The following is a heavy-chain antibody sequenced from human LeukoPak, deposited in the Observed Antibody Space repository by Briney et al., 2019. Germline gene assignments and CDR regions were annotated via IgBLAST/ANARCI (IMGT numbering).Heavy chain of an antibody. J-gene: IGHJ4*02. V-gene: IGHV4-34*01. D-gene: IGHD3-22*01. Sequence: SETLSLTCAVHGGSFSGYYWSWIRQPPGKGLEWIGEINHSGSTNYNPSLKSRVTISVDTSKNQFSLKLSSVTAADTAVYYCARDHYYDSSGYYSSDWGQGTLVTVSS. CDR3: ARDHYYDSSGYYSSD. CDR1: GGSFSGYY. CDR2: INHSGST.